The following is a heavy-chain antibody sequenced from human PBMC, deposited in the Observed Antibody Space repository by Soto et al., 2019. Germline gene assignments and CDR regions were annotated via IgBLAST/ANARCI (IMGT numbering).Heavy chain of an antibody. CDR3: AKDRGLVLSFYFDY. CDR1: GFTFDDYA. V-gene: IGHV3-9*01. CDR2: IRWNSGSI. J-gene: IGHJ4*02. D-gene: IGHD6-19*01. Sequence: EVQLVESGGGLVQPGRSLRLSCAASGFTFDDYAMHWVRQAPGKGLEWVSGIRWNSGSIGYADSVKGRFTISRDNAKNSLYLQMNSLRAEDTAFYYCAKDRGLVLSFYFDYWGQGTLVTVSS.